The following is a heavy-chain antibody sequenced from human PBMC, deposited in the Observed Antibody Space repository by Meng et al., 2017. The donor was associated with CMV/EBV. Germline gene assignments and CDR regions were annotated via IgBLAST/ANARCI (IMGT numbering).Heavy chain of an antibody. J-gene: IGHJ4*02. Sequence: SCAASGFTFSSYSMNWVRQAPGKGLEWVSYISSSSSTVYYADSVKGRFTISRDNAKNSLYLQMNSLRAEDTAVYYCARLPSSKRITMIVVDYWGQGTLVTVSS. CDR3: ARLPSSKRITMIVVDY. D-gene: IGHD3-22*01. CDR1: GFTFSSYS. V-gene: IGHV3-48*04. CDR2: ISSSSSTV.